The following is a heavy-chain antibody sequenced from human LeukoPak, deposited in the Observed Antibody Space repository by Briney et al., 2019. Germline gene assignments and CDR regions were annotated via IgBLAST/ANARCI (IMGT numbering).Heavy chain of an antibody. J-gene: IGHJ4*02. CDR1: GLTFSSCW. V-gene: IGHV3-7*01. D-gene: IGHD1-26*01. CDR3: ARGGSHGY. Sequence: GGSLRLSCATSGLTFSSCWMSWVRQAPAEGREWVANIKPDGSEKNYVDSVKGRFTISRDNAKNSLYLQMNSLRAEDTAVYYCARGGSHGYWGQGTLVTVSS. CDR2: IKPDGSEK.